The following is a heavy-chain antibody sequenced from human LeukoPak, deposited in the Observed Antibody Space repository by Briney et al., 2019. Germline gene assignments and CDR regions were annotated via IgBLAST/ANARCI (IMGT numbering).Heavy chain of an antibody. Sequence: SETLSLTCTVSGGSISSSSYYWGWLRQPPGQGLEWIGSIYYSGSTYYNPSLKSRVTISVDTSKNQFSLKLSSVTAADTAVYYCARKRGYCSSTSCYTGAGSDYWGQGTLVTVSS. V-gene: IGHV4-39*01. CDR2: IYYSGST. CDR1: GGSISSSSYY. J-gene: IGHJ4*02. CDR3: ARKRGYCSSTSCYTGAGSDY. D-gene: IGHD2-2*02.